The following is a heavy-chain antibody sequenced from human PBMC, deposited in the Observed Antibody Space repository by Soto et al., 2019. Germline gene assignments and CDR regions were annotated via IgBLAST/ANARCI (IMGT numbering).Heavy chain of an antibody. D-gene: IGHD6-13*01. V-gene: IGHV4-38-2*01. Sequence: SETLSLTCVVSGYSISSGYYWGWIRQPPGEGLEWIGSIYHSGTTYYNPSLKSRVTISLDTSRNQFSLKLTSVTAADTAVYYCARSLLTSSWYAGSWGQGTLVTVSS. CDR1: GYSISSGYY. CDR2: IYHSGTT. J-gene: IGHJ5*02. CDR3: ARSLLTSSWYAGS.